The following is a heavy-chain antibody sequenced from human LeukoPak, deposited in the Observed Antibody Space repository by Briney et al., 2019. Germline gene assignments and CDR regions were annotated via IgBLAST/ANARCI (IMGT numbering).Heavy chain of an antibody. D-gene: IGHD6-13*01. Sequence: PGGSLRLSCAASGFTFSDYYMSWIRQAPGKGLEWVSYISGSSSSYTDYADSVKGRFTISRDNAKNSLHLQMNSLRAEDTAVYYCARGSSSDWYYFDYWGQGTLVTVSS. CDR1: GFTFSDYY. V-gene: IGHV3-11*05. CDR2: ISGSSSSYT. CDR3: ARGSSSDWYYFDY. J-gene: IGHJ4*02.